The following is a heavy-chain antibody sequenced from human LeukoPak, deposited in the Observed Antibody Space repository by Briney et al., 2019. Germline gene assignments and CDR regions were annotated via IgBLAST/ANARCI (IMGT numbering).Heavy chain of an antibody. CDR3: ARDLDSSSWYILWFDP. D-gene: IGHD6-13*01. V-gene: IGHV3-30-3*01. Sequence: PGGSLRLSCAASGFIFSNYAMHWGRQAPGKGLEWVAVISYDGSNKYYADSVKGRFTISRDNSKNTLFLQMNSLRTEDTAVYYCARDLDSSSWYILWFDPWGQGTLVTVSS. J-gene: IGHJ5*02. CDR1: GFIFSNYA. CDR2: ISYDGSNK.